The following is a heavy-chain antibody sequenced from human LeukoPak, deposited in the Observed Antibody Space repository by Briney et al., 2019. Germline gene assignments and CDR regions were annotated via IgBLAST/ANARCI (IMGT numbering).Heavy chain of an antibody. CDR1: GFTFSSYE. D-gene: IGHD3-10*01. CDR3: ARARGIDLESRGLDY. Sequence: GGSLRLSCAASGFTFSSYEMNWVRQAPGKGLEWVSHIGSSGSTIYYADSVKGRFTISRDNAKNSLYLQMNSLRAEDTAVYYCARARGIDLESRGLDYWGQGTLVTVSS. V-gene: IGHV3-48*03. J-gene: IGHJ4*02. CDR2: IGSSGSTI.